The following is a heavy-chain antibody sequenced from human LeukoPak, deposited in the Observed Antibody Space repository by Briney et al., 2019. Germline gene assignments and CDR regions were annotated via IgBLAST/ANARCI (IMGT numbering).Heavy chain of an antibody. V-gene: IGHV3-7*01. CDR1: GFPFSGYW. CDR2: IKEDGSDQ. Sequence: GGSLRLPCAASGFPFSGYWMDWVRQAPGKGMEWVANIKEDGSDQYFADSVKGRFTISRDNAKNSLYLEMSSPRAEDTAVYYCSRSLDYWGQGVLVTVSS. CDR3: SRSLDY. J-gene: IGHJ4*02.